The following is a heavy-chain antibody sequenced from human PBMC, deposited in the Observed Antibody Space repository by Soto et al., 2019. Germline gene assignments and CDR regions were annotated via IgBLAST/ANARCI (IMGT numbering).Heavy chain of an antibody. Sequence: QLQLQESGPGLVKPSETLSLTCTSSGDSISDSSFYWAWIRQPPGKGLEWIGSIYYKVYTKYNPSTVTRVSITVDSARNQFSLRLSSATAADTVVYFCESHPDNGGNYSFSGMDPWGTGT. CDR2: IYYKVYT. D-gene: IGHD4-17*01. J-gene: IGHJ6*04. V-gene: IGHV4-39*01. CDR3: ESHPDNGGNYSFSGMDP. CDR1: GDSISDSSFY.